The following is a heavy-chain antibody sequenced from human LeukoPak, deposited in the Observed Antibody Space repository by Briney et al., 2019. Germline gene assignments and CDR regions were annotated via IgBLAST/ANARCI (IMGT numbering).Heavy chain of an antibody. Sequence: SETLSLTCAVYGGSFSGYYWSWIRQPPGKGLEWIGEINHSGSTNYNPSLKSRVTISVDKSKNQFSLKLSSVTAADTAVYYCARDPVICSSTSCYTSWFDPWGQGTLVTVSS. V-gene: IGHV4-34*01. D-gene: IGHD2-2*02. CDR1: GGSFSGYY. J-gene: IGHJ5*02. CDR2: INHSGST. CDR3: ARDPVICSSTSCYTSWFDP.